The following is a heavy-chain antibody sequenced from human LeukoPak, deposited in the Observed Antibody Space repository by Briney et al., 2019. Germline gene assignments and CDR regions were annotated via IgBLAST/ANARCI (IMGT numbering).Heavy chain of an antibody. V-gene: IGHV5-51*01. D-gene: IGHD3-10*01. Sequence: GESLKISCKSSGYTFTNYWIGWVRQMPGNGLEWMGIIYPGDSDTRYSPSFQGQDTMSVDQSTTTAYLQWSSLRASDTAMYYCARQGPYGSGSYSEFDRWGQGTLVIVSA. CDR1: GYTFTNYW. J-gene: IGHJ4*02. CDR2: IYPGDSDT. CDR3: ARQGPYGSGSYSEFDR.